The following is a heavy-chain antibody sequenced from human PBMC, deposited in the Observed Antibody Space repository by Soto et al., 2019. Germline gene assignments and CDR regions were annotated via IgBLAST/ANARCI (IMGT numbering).Heavy chain of an antibody. CDR2: IWYDGSNT. Sequence: QVQLVESGGGVVQPGRSLRLSCAASGFTFSSYGMHWVRQAPGKGLEWVAVIWYDGSNTYYADSVKGRFTISRDNSKNTLYLQMNSLRAEDTAVYYCERAYCGGDCYSTGYWGQGTLVTVSS. D-gene: IGHD2-21*02. V-gene: IGHV3-33*01. J-gene: IGHJ4*02. CDR1: GFTFSSYG. CDR3: ERAYCGGDCYSTGY.